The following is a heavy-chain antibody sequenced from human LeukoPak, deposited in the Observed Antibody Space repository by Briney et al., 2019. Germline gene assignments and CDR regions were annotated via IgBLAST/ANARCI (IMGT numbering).Heavy chain of an antibody. Sequence: GGPLRLSCAASGVTFSSYTMNWVRQAPGKGLEWVSSISSSSNYIYYADSVKGRFTISRDNAKNSLYLQMNSLRAEDTAVYYCARDAPLPDFWGQGTLVTVSS. CDR2: ISSSSNYI. CDR1: GVTFSSYT. J-gene: IGHJ4*02. D-gene: IGHD1-26*01. V-gene: IGHV3-21*01. CDR3: ARDAPLPDF.